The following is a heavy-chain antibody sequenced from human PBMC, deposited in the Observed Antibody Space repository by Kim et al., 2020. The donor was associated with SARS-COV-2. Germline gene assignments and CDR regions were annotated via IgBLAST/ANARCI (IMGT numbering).Heavy chain of an antibody. D-gene: IGHD2-15*01. J-gene: IGHJ5*02. CDR3: ASWYSAA. CDR2: INSDGSDT. Sequence: GGSLRLSCAASGFTFSSYWMHWVRQAPGKGLVWVSRINSDGSDTSYAGSVKGRFIISRDNAKNTLYLQMNSLRAEDTTVYYCASWYSAAWGQGTLVTVSS. V-gene: IGHV3-74*01. CDR1: GFTFSSYW.